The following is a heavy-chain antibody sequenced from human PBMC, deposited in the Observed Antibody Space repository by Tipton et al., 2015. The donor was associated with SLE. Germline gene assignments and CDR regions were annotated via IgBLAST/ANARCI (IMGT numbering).Heavy chain of an antibody. V-gene: IGHV4-61*08. Sequence: TLSLTCTVSGGSISSGGYYWSWIRQPPGKGLEYIGYIFYDGSTNYNPSLKSRVTISVDTFKNKFSLKLSSMTAADTAVYYCARLLVAAGTTWFDPWGQGTLVTVSS. CDR1: GGSISSGGYY. CDR3: ARLLVAAGTTWFDP. D-gene: IGHD6-13*01. J-gene: IGHJ5*02. CDR2: IFYDGST.